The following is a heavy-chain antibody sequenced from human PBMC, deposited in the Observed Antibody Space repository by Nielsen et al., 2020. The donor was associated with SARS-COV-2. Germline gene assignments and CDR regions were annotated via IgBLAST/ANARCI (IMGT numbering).Heavy chain of an antibody. CDR1: GFTFSSYA. J-gene: IGHJ6*02. CDR2: ISYDGSNK. CDR3: ARGAVAGIPIPYYYYGMDV. Sequence: GGSLRLSCAASGFTFSSYAMHWVRQAPGKGLEWVAVISYDGSNKYYADSVKGRFTISRDNSKNTLYLQMNSLRAEDTAVYYCARGAVAGIPIPYYYYGMDVWGQGTTVTVSS. D-gene: IGHD6-19*01. V-gene: IGHV3-30*04.